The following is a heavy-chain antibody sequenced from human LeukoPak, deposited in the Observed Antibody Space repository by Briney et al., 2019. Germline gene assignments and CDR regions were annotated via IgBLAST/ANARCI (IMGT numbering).Heavy chain of an antibody. Sequence: KPSETLSLTCAVYGGSFSGYYWSWIRQPPGKGLEWIGEINHSGSTNYNPSLKSRVTISVDTSKNQFSLKLSSVTAADTAVYYCARARGYSYGVKVVRWFDPWGQGTLVTVSS. V-gene: IGHV4-34*01. CDR3: ARARGYSYGVKVVRWFDP. J-gene: IGHJ5*02. D-gene: IGHD5-18*01. CDR2: INHSGST. CDR1: GGSFSGYY.